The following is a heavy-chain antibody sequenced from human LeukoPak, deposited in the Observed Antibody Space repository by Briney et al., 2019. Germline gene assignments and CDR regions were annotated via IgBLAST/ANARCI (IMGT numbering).Heavy chain of an antibody. D-gene: IGHD4-23*01. CDR2: SNPNSGGT. V-gene: IGHV1-2*02. CDR1: GYIFTGYY. Sequence: GASVKVSCKASGYIFTGYYMHWVRQARSQGLEGMGWSNPNSGGTNYAQKFQSRVTITWETSISTAYMQLSRQRSDDTAVYYCAITSRGTTVVTPVLYFDDWGQGTLVTVSS. CDR3: AITSRGTTVVTPVLYFDD. J-gene: IGHJ4*02.